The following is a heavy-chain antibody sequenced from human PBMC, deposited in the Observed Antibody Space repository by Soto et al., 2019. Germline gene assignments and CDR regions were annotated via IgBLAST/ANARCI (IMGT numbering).Heavy chain of an antibody. Sequence: PGGSLRLSCAASAISFNTYGVTWVRQAPGKGLEWVSTVTVTGGSTHYADSVKGRFTISRDRSNYTVSLLLNSLRVKDTAIYYCAGQRSPEGWFDPWGQGTLVTVSS. CDR1: AISFNTYG. CDR2: VTVTGGST. D-gene: IGHD3-10*01. CDR3: AGQRSPEGWFDP. J-gene: IGHJ5*02. V-gene: IGHV3-23*01.